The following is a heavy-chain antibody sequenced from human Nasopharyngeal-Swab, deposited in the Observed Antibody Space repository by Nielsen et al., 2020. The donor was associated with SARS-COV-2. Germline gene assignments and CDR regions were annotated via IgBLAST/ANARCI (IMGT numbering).Heavy chain of an antibody. Sequence: GGSLRLSCATSGFTFSNYGMHWVRQAPGKGLEWVAVTWYDGSNTYYGDSVEGRFTISRDDSKNTHYLQMNSLRPEDTAVYYCAKDVRMADHYYHGMDVWGQGTTVTVSS. J-gene: IGHJ6*02. V-gene: IGHV3-33*03. CDR3: AKDVRMADHYYHGMDV. CDR2: TWYDGSNT. D-gene: IGHD5-24*01. CDR1: GFTFSNYG.